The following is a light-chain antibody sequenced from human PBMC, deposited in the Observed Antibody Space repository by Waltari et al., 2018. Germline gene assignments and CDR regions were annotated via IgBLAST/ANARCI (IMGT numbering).Light chain of an antibody. Sequence: EIVLTQSPGTLSLSPGETATLTCRASQRVSRALVWYQQKPGQAPRLLIYDASRRAPGIPDRVSGSGSGTDFSLTISRLEPEDFAVYYCQKYERLPATFGQGTKVEIK. V-gene: IGKV3-20*01. CDR1: QRVSRA. J-gene: IGKJ1*01. CDR3: QKYERLPAT. CDR2: DAS.